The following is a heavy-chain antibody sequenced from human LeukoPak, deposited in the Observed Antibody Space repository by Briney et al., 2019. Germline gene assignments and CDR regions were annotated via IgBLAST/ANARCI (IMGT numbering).Heavy chain of an antibody. V-gene: IGHV3-7*01. CDR2: IKQDGSEK. CDR1: GFTFSSYW. CDR3: AQITVVAGGVDYMDV. Sequence: PGGSLRLSCAASGFTFSSYWMSWVRQAPGKGLEWVANIKQDGSEKYYVDSVKGRFTISRDNAKNSLYLQMNSLRAEDTAVYYCAQITVVAGGVDYMDVWGKGTTVTISS. J-gene: IGHJ6*03. D-gene: IGHD2-15*01.